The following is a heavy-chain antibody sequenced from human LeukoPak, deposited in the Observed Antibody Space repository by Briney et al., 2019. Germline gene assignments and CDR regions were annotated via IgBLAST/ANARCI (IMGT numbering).Heavy chain of an antibody. J-gene: IGHJ4*02. V-gene: IGHV3-74*01. D-gene: IGHD3-22*01. CDR3: ARALVGYDSSGYYYDY. CDR1: GFTFSSYW. Sequence: PGGSLRLSCAASGFTFSSYWMHWVRQAPGKGLVWVSRIKSDGSSTSYADSVKGRFTISRDNAKNSLYLQMNSLRAEDTALYYCARALVGYDSSGYYYDYWGQGTLVAVSS. CDR2: IKSDGSST.